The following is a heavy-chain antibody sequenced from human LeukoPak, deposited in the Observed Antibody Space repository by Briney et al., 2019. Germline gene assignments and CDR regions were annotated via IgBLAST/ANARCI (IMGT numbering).Heavy chain of an antibody. CDR2: INPNSGGT. J-gene: IGHJ4*02. CDR1: GYTFTGYY. CDR3: ARGTAVAGTVGY. V-gene: IGHV1-2*02. D-gene: IGHD6-19*01. Sequence: ASLKVSCKESGYTFTGYYIHWVRQAPGQGLEWMGWINPNSGGTNYGQKLQGRVNMNRDTSISTAYMELSRLRSDDTAVYYCARGTAVAGTVGYWGQGTLVTVSS.